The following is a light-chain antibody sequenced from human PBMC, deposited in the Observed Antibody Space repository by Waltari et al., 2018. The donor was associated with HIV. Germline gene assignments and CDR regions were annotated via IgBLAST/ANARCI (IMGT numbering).Light chain of an antibody. CDR1: VLSRPN. J-gene: IGLJ2*01. V-gene: IGLV3-25*03. Sequence: SYELTQPPSLSVSPGQTAGITCSGDVLSRPNSYWYRQKPGQAPVMVMYRDTERPSGIPGRFSGSKSGTTVTLTIGGVQAEDEADYYCQSGDNSGPHVVFGGGTTLTVL. CDR3: QSGDNSGPHVV. CDR2: RDT.